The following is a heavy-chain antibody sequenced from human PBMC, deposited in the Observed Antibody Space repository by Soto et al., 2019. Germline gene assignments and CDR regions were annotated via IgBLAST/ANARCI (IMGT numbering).Heavy chain of an antibody. CDR1: GGSIGSYY. J-gene: IGHJ4*02. CDR2: IYYSGST. Sequence: PLETLSLTCTVSGGSIGSYYWSWIRQPPGKGLEWIGYIYYSGSTNYNPSLKSRVTISVDTSKNQFSLKLTSVTAADTAVYYCARDKNTGLFDYWGQGTLVTVSS. CDR3: ARDKNTGLFDY. V-gene: IGHV4-59*12. D-gene: IGHD2-8*02.